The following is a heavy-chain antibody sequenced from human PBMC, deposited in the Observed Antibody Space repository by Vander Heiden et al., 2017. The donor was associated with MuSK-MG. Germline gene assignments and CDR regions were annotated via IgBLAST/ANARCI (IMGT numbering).Heavy chain of an antibody. CDR1: GITISSYT. D-gene: IGHD3-16*01. CDR2: VSSSSVYI. J-gene: IGHJ4*02. Sequence: EVQLVESGGGLVKPGGSLRLSCAASGITISSYTMNWVRHAPGKGLEWVSSVSSSSVYIYYADSVRGRFTISRDNAENSLHLEMNSLRAEDTAVYYCATQHMGAMGHWGQGTLVTVSS. CDR3: ATQHMGAMGH. V-gene: IGHV3-21*06.